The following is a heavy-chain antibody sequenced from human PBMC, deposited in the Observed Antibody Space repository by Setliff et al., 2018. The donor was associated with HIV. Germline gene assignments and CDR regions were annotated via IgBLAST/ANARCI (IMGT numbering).Heavy chain of an antibody. Sequence: SETLSLTCTVSGGSISSYYWSWIRQPPGKGLEWIGYIYTSGSTNYNPSLKSRVTISVDTSKNQFSLKLSSVTAADTAAYYCARQGGYDFWSGYYPYYYGMDVWGQGTTVTVSS. CDR1: GGSISSYY. V-gene: IGHV4-4*09. D-gene: IGHD3-3*01. CDR3: ARQGGYDFWSGYYPYYYGMDV. J-gene: IGHJ6*02. CDR2: IYTSGST.